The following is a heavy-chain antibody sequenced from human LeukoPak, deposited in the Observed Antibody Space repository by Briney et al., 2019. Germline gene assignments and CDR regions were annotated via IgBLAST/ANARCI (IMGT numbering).Heavy chain of an antibody. CDR1: GFTFSSYW. D-gene: IGHD6-19*01. CDR2: INSDGSST. J-gene: IGHJ4*02. CDR3: AKSDSSGWYSSDY. Sequence: GGSLRLSCAASGFTFSSYWMHWVRQAPGKGLVWVSRINSDGSSTSYADSVKGRFTISRDNAKNTLYLQMNSLRAEDTAVYYCAKSDSSGWYSSDYWGQGTLVTVSS. V-gene: IGHV3-74*01.